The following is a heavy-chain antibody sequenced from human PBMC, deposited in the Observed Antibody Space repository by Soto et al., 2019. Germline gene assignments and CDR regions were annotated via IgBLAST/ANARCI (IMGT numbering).Heavy chain of an antibody. CDR1: GGSISSGDYY. J-gene: IGHJ5*02. D-gene: IGHD6-13*01. Sequence: SETLSLTCTVSGGSISSGDYYWSWIRQPPGKGLEWIGSIYYSGSTYYNPSLKSRVTISVDTSKNQFSLKLSSVTAADTAVYYCARHQTHSSSYVDPWGQGALVNVSS. CDR3: ARHQTHSSSYVDP. V-gene: IGHV4-39*01. CDR2: IYYSGST.